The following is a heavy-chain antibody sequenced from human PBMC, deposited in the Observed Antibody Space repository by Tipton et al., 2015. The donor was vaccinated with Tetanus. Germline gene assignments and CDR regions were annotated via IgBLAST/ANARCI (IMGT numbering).Heavy chain of an antibody. V-gene: IGHV4-39*01. D-gene: IGHD4-23*01. Sequence: TLSLTCTVSGGSISSSSYYWGWIRQPPGKGLEWIGSIYYSGSTYYNPSLKSRVTISVDTSKNQFSLKLSSVTAADTAVYYCARFGGNYFDYWGQGTLVTVSS. CDR1: GGSISSSSYY. CDR3: ARFGGNYFDY. J-gene: IGHJ4*02. CDR2: IYYSGST.